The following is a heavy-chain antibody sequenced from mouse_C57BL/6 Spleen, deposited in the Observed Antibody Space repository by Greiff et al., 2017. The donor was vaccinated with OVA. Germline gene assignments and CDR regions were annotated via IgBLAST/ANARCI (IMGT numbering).Heavy chain of an antibody. CDR1: GYTFTDYY. V-gene: IGHV1-76*01. Sequence: QVQLKESGAELVRPGASVKLSCKASGYTFTDYYINWVKQRPGQGLEWIARIYPGSGNTYYNEKFKGKATLTAEKSSSTAYMQLSSLTSEDSAVYFCARSGYGKGAWFAYWGQGTLVTVSA. D-gene: IGHD2-1*01. CDR2: IYPGSGNT. CDR3: ARSGYGKGAWFAY. J-gene: IGHJ3*01.